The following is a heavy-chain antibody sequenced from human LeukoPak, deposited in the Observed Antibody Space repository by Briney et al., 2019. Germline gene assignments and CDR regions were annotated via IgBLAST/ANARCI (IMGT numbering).Heavy chain of an antibody. CDR1: GFTFSTYT. D-gene: IGHD4-17*01. J-gene: IGHJ5*02. CDR2: ITSSSGYM. CDR3: ARVLDYGDYVPWGRNWFDP. V-gene: IGHV3-21*01. Sequence: GGSLRLSCAASGFTFSTYTMNWVRQAPGKGLEWVSSITSSSGYMYYADSVRGRFTISRDNAKNSLYLQMNSLRAEDTAVYYCARVLDYGDYVPWGRNWFDPWGQGTLVTVSS.